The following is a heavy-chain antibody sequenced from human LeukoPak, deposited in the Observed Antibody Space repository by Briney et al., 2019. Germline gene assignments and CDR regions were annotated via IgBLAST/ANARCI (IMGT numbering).Heavy chain of an antibody. CDR1: GGTFSSYA. V-gene: IGHV1-69*13. Sequence: GASVKVSCKASGGTFSSYAISWVRQAPGQGLEWMGGIIPIFGTANYAQKFQGRVTITADESTSTAYMELSSLRSEDTAVYYCARVDVDIVATHAPLYNWFDPWGQGTLVTVSS. D-gene: IGHD5-12*01. CDR2: IIPIFGTA. CDR3: ARVDVDIVATHAPLYNWFDP. J-gene: IGHJ5*02.